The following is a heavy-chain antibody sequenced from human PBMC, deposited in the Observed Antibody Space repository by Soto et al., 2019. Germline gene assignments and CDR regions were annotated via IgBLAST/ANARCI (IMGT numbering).Heavy chain of an antibody. D-gene: IGHD2-21*02. CDR3: ARRGDTLPSFYFGMDV. CDR1: GGSMTSGGYY. CDR2: IHNSGSL. J-gene: IGHJ6*02. V-gene: IGHV4-31*03. Sequence: QVQLQESGPGLVRPSQILSLNCTVSGGSMTSGGYYWNWIRHPPGMGLEWIGFIHNSGSLHYNPSLRSRLLISLDPSKNQFSLRLSSVTVADSAVYYCARRGDTLPSFYFGMDVWGQGPTVTVSS.